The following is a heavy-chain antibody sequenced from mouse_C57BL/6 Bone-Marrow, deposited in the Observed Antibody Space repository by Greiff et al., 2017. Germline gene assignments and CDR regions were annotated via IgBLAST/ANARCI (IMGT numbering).Heavy chain of an antibody. J-gene: IGHJ2*01. Sequence: EVHLVESGGDLVKPGGSLKLSCAASGFTFSSYGMSWVRQTPDKRLEWVATISSGGSYTYYPDSVKGRFTISRDNAKNTLYLQMSILKSEDTAMYYCARQFSYSNYDYFDYWGQGTTLTVSS. CDR1: GFTFSSYG. V-gene: IGHV5-6*01. CDR3: ARQFSYSNYDYFDY. D-gene: IGHD2-5*01. CDR2: ISSGGSYT.